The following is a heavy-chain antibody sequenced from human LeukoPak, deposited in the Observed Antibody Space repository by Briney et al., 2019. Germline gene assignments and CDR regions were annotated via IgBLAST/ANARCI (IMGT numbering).Heavy chain of an antibody. CDR3: ARGRGSSWYYSYWDFDL. CDR2: INHSGST. CDR1: GGSFSGYY. J-gene: IGHJ2*01. Sequence: SETLSLTCAVYGGSFSGYYWSWIRQPPGKGLEWIGEINHSGSTNYNPSLKSRVTISVDTSKNQFSLKLSSVTAADTAVYYCARGRGSSWYYSYWDFDLWGRGTLVTVSS. V-gene: IGHV4-34*01. D-gene: IGHD6-13*01.